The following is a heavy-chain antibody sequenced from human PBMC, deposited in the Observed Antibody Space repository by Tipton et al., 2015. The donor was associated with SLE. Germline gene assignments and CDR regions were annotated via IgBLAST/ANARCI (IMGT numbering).Heavy chain of an antibody. CDR3: ARDLDGYNYGDY. J-gene: IGHJ4*02. V-gene: IGHV4-59*11. CDR2: IYYSGST. Sequence: PGLVKPSETLSLTCAVYGGSFSSHYWSWIRQPPGKGLEWIGYIYYSGSTDYNPSLKSRVTISLDTSENQFSLKLSSVTAADTAVYYCARDLDGYNYGDYWGQGILVTVSS. CDR1: GGSFSSHY. D-gene: IGHD5-24*01.